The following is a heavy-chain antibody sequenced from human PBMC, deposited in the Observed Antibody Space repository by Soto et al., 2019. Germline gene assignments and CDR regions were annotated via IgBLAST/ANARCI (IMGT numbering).Heavy chain of an antibody. D-gene: IGHD3-10*01. CDR3: ASQPGSWFDP. CDR2: IFPSDSDT. J-gene: IGHJ5*02. Sequence: PGAALKISCEASGYSFTTSWIGWAPQMPGKGLQCMGIIFPSDSDTRYSPPLQGQVTSSVDKSISTAYLQWSSPKASDTAMDYCASQPGSWFDPWGQETLVNVSS. CDR1: GYSFTTSW. V-gene: IGHV5-51*01.